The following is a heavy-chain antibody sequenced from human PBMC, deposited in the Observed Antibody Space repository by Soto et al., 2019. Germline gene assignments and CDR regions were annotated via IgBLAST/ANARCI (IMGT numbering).Heavy chain of an antibody. CDR3: ARIAPGY. V-gene: IGHV1-46*01. Sequence: GASVNVSFKPSGYTFTSYYIHWVRQAPGQGLEWIGTINPSCGDSTYXXKFQGRVXXTMDTSTSTVXMELSXLKPEDTAVYYCARIAPGYWVQGTLVTVSS. J-gene: IGHJ4*02. CDR2: INPSCGDS. D-gene: IGHD6-25*01. CDR1: GYTFTSYY.